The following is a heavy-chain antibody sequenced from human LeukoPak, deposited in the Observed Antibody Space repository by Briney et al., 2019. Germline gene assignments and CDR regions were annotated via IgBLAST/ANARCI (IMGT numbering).Heavy chain of an antibody. CDR3: ARGIGLNMKSAFDI. Sequence: ASVKVSCKASGGTFSSYAISWVRQAPGQGLEWMGGIIPIFGTANYAQKFQGRVTITADKSTSTAYMELSSLRSEDTAVYYCARGIGLNMKSAFDIWGQGTMVTVSS. V-gene: IGHV1-69*06. CDR1: GGTFSSYA. CDR2: IIPIFGTA. J-gene: IGHJ3*02.